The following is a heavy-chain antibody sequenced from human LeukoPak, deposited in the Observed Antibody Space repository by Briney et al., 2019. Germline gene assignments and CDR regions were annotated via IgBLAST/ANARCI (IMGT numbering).Heavy chain of an antibody. D-gene: IGHD6-13*01. J-gene: IGHJ4*02. CDR1: GFTFSSYW. CDR2: IKQDGSEK. CDR3: ASSSSSWYKAFDY. Sequence: GGSLRLSCAASGFTFSSYWMSWVRQAPGKGLEWVANIKQDGSEKYYVDSVKGRFTISRDNAKNSLYLQMNSLRAEDTAVYYCASSSSSWYKAFDYWGQGTLVAVSS. V-gene: IGHV3-7*01.